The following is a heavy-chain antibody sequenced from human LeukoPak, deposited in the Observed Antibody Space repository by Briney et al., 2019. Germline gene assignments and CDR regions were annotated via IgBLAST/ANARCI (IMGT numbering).Heavy chain of an antibody. V-gene: IGHV4-34*01. CDR3: ARVTSSRYFDSSEARQPIDY. Sequence: PSETLSLTCAVYGGSFSGYYWGWIRQPPGKGLEWIGEINHSGSTNYNPSLKSRVTISVDTSKNQFSLKLSSVTAADTAVYYCARVTSSRYFDSSEARQPIDYWGQGTLVTVSS. CDR1: GGSFSGYY. D-gene: IGHD3-9*01. CDR2: INHSGST. J-gene: IGHJ4*02.